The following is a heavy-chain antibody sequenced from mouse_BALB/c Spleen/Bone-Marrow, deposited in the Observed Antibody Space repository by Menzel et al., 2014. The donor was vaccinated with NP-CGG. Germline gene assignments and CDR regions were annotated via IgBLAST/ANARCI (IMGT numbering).Heavy chain of an antibody. CDR2: ILPGSGST. CDR3: AREDGNYGYWYFDV. J-gene: IGHJ1*01. CDR1: GYTFSSYW. D-gene: IGHD2-1*01. V-gene: IGHV1-9*01. Sequence: QVQLQQSGAELMKPRASVKISCKATGYTFSSYWIEWVKQRPGHGLEWIGEILPGSGSTNYNEKFKGKATSTADTSSNTAYMQLSSLTSEDSAVYYCAREDGNYGYWYFDVWGAGTTVTVSS.